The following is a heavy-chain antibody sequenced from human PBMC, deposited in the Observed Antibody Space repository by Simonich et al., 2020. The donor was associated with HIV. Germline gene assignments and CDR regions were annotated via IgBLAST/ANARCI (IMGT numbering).Heavy chain of an antibody. V-gene: IGHV1-46*01. Sequence: QVQLVQSGAEVKKPGASVKVSCKAAGYTFTSYYMHWVRQAPGQGLEWMGIINPIGGNTGYAKKFQGRVTMTRNTSISTAYMERSSRSSEDTAVYYCARGRQQLAYWGQGTLVTVSS. D-gene: IGHD6-13*01. CDR3: ARGRQQLAY. J-gene: IGHJ4*02. CDR2: INPIGGNT. CDR1: GYTFTSYY.